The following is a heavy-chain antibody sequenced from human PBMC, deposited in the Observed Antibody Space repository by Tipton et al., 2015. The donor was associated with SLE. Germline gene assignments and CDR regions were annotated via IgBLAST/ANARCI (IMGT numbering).Heavy chain of an antibody. CDR1: GFTFSNAW. Sequence: SLRLSCAASGFTFSNAWMSWVRQAPGKGLEWVGRIKSKTDGGTTDYAAPVKGRFTISRDDSRNTLYLQMNSLKTEDTAVYYCTTDETRGSLNVLLWFRELSWGQGTLVTVSS. J-gene: IGHJ5*02. CDR2: IKSKTDGGTT. CDR3: TTDETRGSLNVLLWFRELS. D-gene: IGHD3-10*01. V-gene: IGHV3-15*01.